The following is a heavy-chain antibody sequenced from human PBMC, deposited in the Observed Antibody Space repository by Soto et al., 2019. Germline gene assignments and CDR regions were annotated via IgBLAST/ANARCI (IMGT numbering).Heavy chain of an antibody. CDR1: GFTFDDYA. CDR2: ISWNSGSI. V-gene: IGHV3-9*01. D-gene: IGHD6-13*01. J-gene: IGHJ3*02. CDR3: AKDLGPLVLDAFDI. Sequence: PGGSLRLSCAASGFTFDDYAMHWVRQAPGKGLEWVSGISWNSGSIGYADSVKGRFTISRDNAKNSLYLQMNSLRAEDTALYYCAKDLGPLVLDAFDIWGQGPMVTVSS.